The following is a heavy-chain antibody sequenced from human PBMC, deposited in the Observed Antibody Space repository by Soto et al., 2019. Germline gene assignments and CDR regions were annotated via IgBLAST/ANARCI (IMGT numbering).Heavy chain of an antibody. CDR1: GFTFSSYA. Sequence: QVQLVESGGGVVQPGRSLRLSCAASGFTFSSYAMHWVRQAPGKGLEWVAVISYDGSNKYYADSVKGRFTISRDNSKNTLYLQMNSLRAEDTAVYYCAREGVTMIVVGYMDVWGQGTTVTVSS. CDR2: ISYDGSNK. CDR3: AREGVTMIVVGYMDV. D-gene: IGHD3-22*01. J-gene: IGHJ6*02. V-gene: IGHV3-30-3*01.